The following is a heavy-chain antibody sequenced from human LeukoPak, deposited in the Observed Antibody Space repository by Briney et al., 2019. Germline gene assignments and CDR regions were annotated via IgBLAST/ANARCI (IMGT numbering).Heavy chain of an antibody. CDR2: IKQDGSEK. J-gene: IGHJ6*02. CDR1: GFLFNTNW. D-gene: IGHD2-15*01. V-gene: IGHV3-7*03. Sequence: GGSLRLSCAGSGFLFNTNWMIWVRQAPGKGLEWVATIKQDGSEKYYVDSVKGRFTISRDNAKNSLYLQMNSLRAEDTAVYYCAKDTLYCSGGSCYSRNGMDVWGQGTTVTVSS. CDR3: AKDTLYCSGGSCYSRNGMDV.